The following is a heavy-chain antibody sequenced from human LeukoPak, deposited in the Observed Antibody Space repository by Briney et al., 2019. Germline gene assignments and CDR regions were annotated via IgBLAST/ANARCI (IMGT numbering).Heavy chain of an antibody. CDR1: GGSTSSYY. D-gene: IGHD3-10*01. CDR3: ARSTRSSALRT. J-gene: IGHJ4*02. CDR2: IYYTGST. Sequence: SETLSLTCTVSGGSTSSYYWSWIRQPPGKGLEWIGYIYYTGSTNYNPSLKSRITISVDRSRNQFSLNLRSVTAADTAVYYCARSTRSSALRTWGQGTLVTVSS. V-gene: IGHV4-59*01.